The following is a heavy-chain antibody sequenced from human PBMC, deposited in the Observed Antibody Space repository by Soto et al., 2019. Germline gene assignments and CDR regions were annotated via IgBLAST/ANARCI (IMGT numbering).Heavy chain of an antibody. J-gene: IGHJ5*01. CDR2: ISYDGSNK. V-gene: IGHV3-30*18. CDR3: AKGDYYGSGSYYNYNCFDS. CDR1: GFTFSSYG. D-gene: IGHD3-10*01. Sequence: GGSLRLSCAASGFTFSSYGMHWVRQAPGKGLEWVAVISYDGSNKYYADSVKGRFTISRDNSKNTLYLQMNSLRAEDTAVYYCAKGDYYGSGSYYNYNCFDSWGQGTLVTVSS.